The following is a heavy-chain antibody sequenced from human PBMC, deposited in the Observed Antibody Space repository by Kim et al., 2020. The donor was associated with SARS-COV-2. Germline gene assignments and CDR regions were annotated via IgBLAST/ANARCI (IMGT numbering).Heavy chain of an antibody. CDR1: GYTFTTYA. V-gene: IGHV7-4-1*02. CDR2: INTNTGNP. Sequence: ASVKVSCRTSGYTFTTYAIHWVRQAPGQGLEWMGLINTNTGNPTYAQGFTGRFVFSLDTSVSTTYLQINSLKAEDTAVYYCAKTRWDCRGPTCYSSFDYWGPGTLVTVSS. D-gene: IGHD2-15*01. J-gene: IGHJ4*02. CDR3: AKTRWDCRGPTCYSSFDY.